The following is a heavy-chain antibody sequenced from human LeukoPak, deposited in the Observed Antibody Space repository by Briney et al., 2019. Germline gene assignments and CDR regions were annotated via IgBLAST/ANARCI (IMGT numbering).Heavy chain of an antibody. Sequence: GASVKVSCKASGGTFSSYAISWVRQAPGQGLEWMGGIIPIFGTANYAQKFQGRVTITADESTSTAYMELSSLRSEDTAVYYCATLYCSSTSCYPWGQGTLVTVSS. CDR3: ATLYCSSTSCYP. CDR1: GGTFSSYA. V-gene: IGHV1-69*13. CDR2: IIPIFGTA. D-gene: IGHD2-2*01. J-gene: IGHJ5*02.